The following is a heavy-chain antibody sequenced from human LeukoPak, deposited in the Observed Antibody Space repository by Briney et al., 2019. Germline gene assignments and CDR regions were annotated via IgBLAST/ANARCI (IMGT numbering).Heavy chain of an antibody. D-gene: IGHD3-10*01. CDR1: GYSISSGYY. Sequence: SETLSLTCTVSGYSISSGYYWGWIRQPPGKGLEWIGSIYHSGSTYYNPSLKSRVTISVDTSKNQFSLKLSSVTAADTAVYYCARDPWYYYGSGSYYYFDYWGQGTLVTVSS. J-gene: IGHJ4*02. CDR2: IYHSGST. CDR3: ARDPWYYYGSGSYYYFDY. V-gene: IGHV4-38-2*02.